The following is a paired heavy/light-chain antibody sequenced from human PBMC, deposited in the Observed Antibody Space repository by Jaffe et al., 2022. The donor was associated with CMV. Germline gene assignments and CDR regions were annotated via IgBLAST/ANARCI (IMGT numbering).Light chain of an antibody. J-gene: IGKJ1*01. Sequence: DIQMTQSPSSLSASAGDRVTITCRASQSISRYLNWYQQKPGKAPKLLIYAASSLQSGVPSRFSGSGSGTDFTLTISSLQPEDFATYYCQQSYSAPPTFGQGTKVEI. CDR3: QQSYSAPPT. CDR1: QSISRY. CDR2: AAS. V-gene: IGKV1-39*01.
Heavy chain of an antibody. CDR1: GFSLTTSGMC. D-gene: IGHD6-19*01. CDR2: IDWDDDK. CDR3: ARITHPQSSGFDY. Sequence: QVTLRESGPALVKPTQTLTLTCTFSGFSLTTSGMCVNWIRQPPGKALEWLARIDWDDDKYYSTSLKTRLTISKDTSKNQVVLTMTNMDPVDTATYYCARITHPQSSGFDYWGQGTLVTVSS. V-gene: IGHV2-70*13. J-gene: IGHJ4*02.